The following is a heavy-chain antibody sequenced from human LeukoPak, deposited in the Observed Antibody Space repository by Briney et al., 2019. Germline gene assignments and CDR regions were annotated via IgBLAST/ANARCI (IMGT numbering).Heavy chain of an antibody. CDR1: GYSFTNNW. D-gene: IGHD3-22*01. J-gene: IGHJ4*02. CDR2: IYPGVSDT. V-gene: IGHV5-51*01. Sequence: GESLKISCKASGYSFTNNWIGWVRQMPGKGLEWMGIIYPGVSDTRYSPSFQGQVTISVDKSINTAYLQWSSLKASDTAMYYCARHEGHYYDSSGSLDYWGQGTLVTVSS. CDR3: ARHEGHYYDSSGSLDY.